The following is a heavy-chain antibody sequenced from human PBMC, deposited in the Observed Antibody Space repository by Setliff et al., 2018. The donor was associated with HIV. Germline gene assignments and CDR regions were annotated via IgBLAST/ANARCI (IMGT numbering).Heavy chain of an antibody. CDR3: ARGGYSGYDTGDAFDI. V-gene: IGHV1-2*05. J-gene: IGHJ3*02. Sequence: EASVKVSCKASGYTFTGYHIHWVRQAPGQGLEWLGRINPNSGGTKYAQKFQGRVTMTRDTSISTAYMQLSSLSSDDTVVYYCARGGYSGYDTGDAFDIWGQGAMVTVSS. CDR1: GYTFTGYH. D-gene: IGHD5-12*01. CDR2: INPNSGGT.